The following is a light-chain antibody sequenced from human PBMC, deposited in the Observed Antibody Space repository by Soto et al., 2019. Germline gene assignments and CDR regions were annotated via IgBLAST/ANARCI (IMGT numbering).Light chain of an antibody. CDR2: WAS. CDR1: QSVLSSSNNKNY. V-gene: IGKV4-1*01. Sequence: EIVMSQSLDSLDVVLREGASINSKTSQSVLSSSNNKNYLGWYQQKPGQPPKLLIYWASTRESGVPDRITGSGSGIDFSITICSLQAEDVAVCFCHQYHCSPWTFGQGTKVDIK. J-gene: IGKJ1*01. CDR3: HQYHCSPWT.